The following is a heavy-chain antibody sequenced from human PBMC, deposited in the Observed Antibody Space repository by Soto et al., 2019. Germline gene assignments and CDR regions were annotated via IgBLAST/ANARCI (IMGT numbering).Heavy chain of an antibody. CDR3: ARGDYADYPGDFDY. CDR1: GGSISGFY. J-gene: IGHJ4*02. CDR2: VYSSGCT. D-gene: IGHD4-17*01. V-gene: IGHV4-59*01. Sequence: SETLSLSCTVSGGSISGFYWSWIRQPPGKGLEWIGYVYSSGCTNYNPSLKSRVTISVDTSKNQFSLKLGSVTAEHTAVYYCARGDYADYPGDFDYWGQGTLVTVTS.